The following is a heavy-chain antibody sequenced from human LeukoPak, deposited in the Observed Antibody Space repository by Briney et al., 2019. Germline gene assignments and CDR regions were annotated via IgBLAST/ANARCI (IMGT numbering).Heavy chain of an antibody. D-gene: IGHD3-10*01. V-gene: IGHV3-30*18. CDR3: AKGRPYGSGNPYLMDV. CDR1: GFTFSSYG. Sequence: GGSLRLSCAASGFTFSSYGMHWVRQAPGKGLEWVAVISYDGSNKYYADSVKGRFTISRDNSKNTLYLQMNSLRAEDTAVYYCAKGRPYGSGNPYLMDVWGQGTTVTVSS. CDR2: ISYDGSNK. J-gene: IGHJ6*02.